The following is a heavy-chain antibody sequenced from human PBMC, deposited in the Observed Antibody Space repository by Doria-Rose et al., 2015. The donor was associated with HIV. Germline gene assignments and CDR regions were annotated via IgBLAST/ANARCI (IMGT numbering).Heavy chain of an antibody. CDR2: INWNSANI. CDR3: AKDGGGRQWLIRDFDL. D-gene: IGHD6-19*01. V-gene: IGHV3-9*03. Sequence: ESGGGLLQPGRSLRLSCAASGFSFDEYAMHWVRQPPGKGLEWVSGINWNSANIRYADSVKGRFTISRDNAKNSLYLQMNSLRPEDMALYYCAKDGGGRQWLIRDFDLWARGTLVTVSS. CDR1: GFSFDEYA. J-gene: IGHJ2*01.